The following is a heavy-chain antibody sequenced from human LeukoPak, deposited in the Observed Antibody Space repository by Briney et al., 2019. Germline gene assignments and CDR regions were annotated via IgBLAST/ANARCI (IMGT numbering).Heavy chain of an antibody. V-gene: IGHV4-4*02. D-gene: IGHD6-25*01. J-gene: IGHJ4*02. Sequence: PSETLSLTCGVSGGSVSGTNWWTWIRQPPGKGLEWIGEVHLDGRTNFNPSLKSRLTMSVDLSENHVSLKLTSVTAADTAVYYYAREGGFYRPLDYSGQGTLVTVSS. CDR2: VHLDGRT. CDR3: AREGGFYRPLDY. CDR1: GGSVSGTNW.